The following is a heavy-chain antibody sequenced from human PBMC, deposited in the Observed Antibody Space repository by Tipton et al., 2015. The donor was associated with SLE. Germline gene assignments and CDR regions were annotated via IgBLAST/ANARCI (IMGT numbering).Heavy chain of an antibody. J-gene: IGHJ4*02. Sequence: TLSLTCSVSGDSISSSYWSWIRQPPGKGLEWIGYFYYTGSPNYNPSLKSRVTISTDTSKNQFSLKLSSVTAADTAVYYCARASKSQPPDYWGQGTLVTVSS. CDR1: GDSISSSY. CDR3: ARASKSQPPDY. V-gene: IGHV4-59*12. CDR2: FYYTGSP. D-gene: IGHD6-13*01.